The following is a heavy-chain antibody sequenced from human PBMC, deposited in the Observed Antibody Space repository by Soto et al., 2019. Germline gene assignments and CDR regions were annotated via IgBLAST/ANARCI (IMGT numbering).Heavy chain of an antibody. CDR1: GYTFIRDA. CDR2: INTGNSNT. CDR3: ARGIPVADYYGMDV. Sequence: GASVKVSCKAAGYTFIRDAIHWARQAPGQRLEWMGWINTGNSNTKYSQKFQGRVTITRDTSASTAYRELSSLRSEDTAVYLCARGIPVADYYGMDVWGQGTTVTVSS. D-gene: IGHD2-15*01. J-gene: IGHJ6*02. V-gene: IGHV1-3*04.